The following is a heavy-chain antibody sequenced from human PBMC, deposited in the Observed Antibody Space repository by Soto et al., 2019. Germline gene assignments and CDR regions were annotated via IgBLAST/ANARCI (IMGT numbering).Heavy chain of an antibody. Sequence: NPSETLSLTCTVSGGSISSGGYYWSWIRQHPGKGLEWIGYIYYSGSTYYNPSLKSRVTISVDTSRNQFSLKLSSVTAADTAVYYCARDHNPNWNYGAGFDPWGQGTLVTVSS. CDR2: IYYSGST. J-gene: IGHJ5*02. CDR1: GGSISSGGYY. CDR3: ARDHNPNWNYGAGFDP. V-gene: IGHV4-31*03. D-gene: IGHD1-7*01.